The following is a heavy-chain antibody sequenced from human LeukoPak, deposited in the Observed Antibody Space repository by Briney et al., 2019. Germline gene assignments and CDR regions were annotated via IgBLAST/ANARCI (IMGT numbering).Heavy chain of an antibody. CDR3: ASSRDSGYIRQFDY. CDR2: IYYSGST. V-gene: IGHV4-39*07. Sequence: NSSETLSLTCTVSGGSISSSSCYWGWIRQPPGKGLEWIGSIYYSGSTYYNPSLKSRVTISVDRSKNQFSLKLSSVTAADTAVYYCASSRDSGYIRQFDYWGQGTLVTVSS. CDR1: GGSISSSSCY. J-gene: IGHJ4*02. D-gene: IGHD5-12*01.